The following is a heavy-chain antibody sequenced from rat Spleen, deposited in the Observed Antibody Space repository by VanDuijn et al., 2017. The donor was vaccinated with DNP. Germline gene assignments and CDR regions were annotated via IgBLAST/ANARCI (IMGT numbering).Heavy chain of an antibody. CDR3: AIQLGVFDY. Sequence: EVQLQESGPGLVKPSQSLSLTCSVTGYSITSNHKWSWIRKFPGNELEWMGYINNAGSTNYNPSLKGRFSITRDTSRNQFFLQVNSVRDEDTATYYCAIQLGVFDYWGQGVMVIVSS. V-gene: IGHV3-3*01. D-gene: IGHD5-1*01. J-gene: IGHJ2*01. CDR2: INNAGST. CDR1: GYSITSNHK.